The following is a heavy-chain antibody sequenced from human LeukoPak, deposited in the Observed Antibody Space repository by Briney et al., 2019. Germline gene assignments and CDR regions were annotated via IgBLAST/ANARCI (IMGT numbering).Heavy chain of an antibody. V-gene: IGHV1-46*01. CDR2: INPSGGST. D-gene: IGHD3-22*01. CDR1: GYTFTSYY. J-gene: IGHJ4*02. CDR3: AKGYYDSSGYPTPHFDY. Sequence: ASVKVSCKASGYTFTSYYMHWVRQAPGQGLEWMGIINPSGGSTSYAQKFQGRVTMTRDTSTSTVYMELSSLRSEDTAVYYCAKGYYDSSGYPTPHFDYWGQGTLVTVSS.